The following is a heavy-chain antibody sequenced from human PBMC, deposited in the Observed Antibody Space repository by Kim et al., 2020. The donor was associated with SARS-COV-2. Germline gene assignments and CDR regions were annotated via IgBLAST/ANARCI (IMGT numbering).Heavy chain of an antibody. D-gene: IGHD3-3*01. CDR1: GDSVSSNSAA. CDR3: ARQRADFWSAYYYYYYMDV. CDR2: TYYRSKWYN. Sequence: SQTLSLTCAISGDSVSSNSAAWNWIRQSPSRGLEWLGRTYYRSKWYNDYAVSVKSRITINPDTSKNQFSLQLDSVTPEDTAVYYCARQRADFWSAYYYYYYMDVWGKGTTVTVSS. V-gene: IGHV6-1*01. J-gene: IGHJ6*03.